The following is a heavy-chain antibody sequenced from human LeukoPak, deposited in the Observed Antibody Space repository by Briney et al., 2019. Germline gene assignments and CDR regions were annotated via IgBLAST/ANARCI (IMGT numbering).Heavy chain of an antibody. CDR1: GGSISNNY. CDR2: IHSSGST. CDR3: ARHGLKLVGASTIYFDN. Sequence: SETLSLTCSVSGGSISNNYWSWIRQSPEKGLEWIGYIHSSGSTDYNPSFKSRVVVSVDTSKNQFSLELYSVTAADTAVYYCARHGLKLVGASTIYFDNWGQGTLVTVSS. J-gene: IGHJ4*02. D-gene: IGHD1-26*01. V-gene: IGHV4-59*08.